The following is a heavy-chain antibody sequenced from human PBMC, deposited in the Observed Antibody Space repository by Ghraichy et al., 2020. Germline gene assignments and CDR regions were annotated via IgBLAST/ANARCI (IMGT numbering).Heavy chain of an antibody. Sequence: LSLNCAASGFTFSRFWMSWVRQAPGKGLEWVANIKQDGSEKYYVGSVKGRFTISRDNAKNSLYLQMNSLRAEDTAFYFCARSPYYRGSLGFDYWGQGTLVTASA. V-gene: IGHV3-7*01. CDR2: IKQDGSEK. D-gene: IGHD3-10*01. J-gene: IGHJ4*02. CDR1: GFTFSRFW. CDR3: ARSPYYRGSLGFDY.